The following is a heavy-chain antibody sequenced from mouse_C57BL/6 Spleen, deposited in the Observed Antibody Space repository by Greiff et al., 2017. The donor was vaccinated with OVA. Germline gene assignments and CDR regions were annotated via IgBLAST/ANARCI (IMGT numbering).Heavy chain of an antibody. Sequence: EVQLQQSGPELVKPGASVKISCKASGYTFTDYYMNWVKQSHGKSLEWIGDINPNNGGTSYNQKFKGKATLTVDKSSSTAYMELRSLTSEDSAVYYCARPGKGAWFAYWGQGTLVTVSA. CDR1: GYTFTDYY. V-gene: IGHV1-26*01. CDR3: ARPGKGAWFAY. J-gene: IGHJ3*01. CDR2: INPNNGGT.